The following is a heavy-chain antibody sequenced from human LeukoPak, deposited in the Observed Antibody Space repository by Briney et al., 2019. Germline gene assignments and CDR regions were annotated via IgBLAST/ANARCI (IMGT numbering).Heavy chain of an antibody. D-gene: IGHD6-19*01. V-gene: IGHV3-48*03. CDR2: ISSTGNTI. CDR1: GFTFRSYE. J-gene: IGHJ4*02. Sequence: QPGGSLRLSCAASGFTFRSYEMSWVRQAPGKGLEWVSSISSTGNTIYYADSVKGRFTISRDNAKNSLYLQMSSLKTEDTAVYYCARDRIAVAGTLWGQGTLVTVSS. CDR3: ARDRIAVAGTL.